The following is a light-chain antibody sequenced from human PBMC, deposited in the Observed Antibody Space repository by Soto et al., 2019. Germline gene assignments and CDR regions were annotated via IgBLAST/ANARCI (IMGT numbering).Light chain of an antibody. J-gene: IGKJ1*01. CDR3: QQYGSSPWT. V-gene: IGKV3-20*01. Sequence: EIVLTQSPATLSFSPGERATLSCRASQSVSSSYLAWYQQKPGQAPRLLIYGASSRATGIPDRFSGSGSGTDFTLTISRLEPEDFAVYYCQQYGSSPWTFGQGTQVDIK. CDR1: QSVSSSY. CDR2: GAS.